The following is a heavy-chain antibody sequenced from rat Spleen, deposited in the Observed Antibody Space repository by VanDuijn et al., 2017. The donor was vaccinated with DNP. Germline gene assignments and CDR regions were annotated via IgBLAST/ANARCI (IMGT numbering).Heavy chain of an antibody. V-gene: IGHV2-15*01. CDR3: TRTDITTWGYYFDY. J-gene: IGHJ2*01. CDR2: IWGGGNT. CDR1: GFSLTNYG. Sequence: QVQLKESGPGLVQPSRTLSLTCSVSGFSLTNYGVSWVRQPPGKGLEWIAAIWGGGNTDYHSSLKSRLSISRDTSRSQVFLKLNSLQTEDTAIYFCTRTDITTWGYYFDYWGHGVMVTVSS. D-gene: IGHD1-4*01.